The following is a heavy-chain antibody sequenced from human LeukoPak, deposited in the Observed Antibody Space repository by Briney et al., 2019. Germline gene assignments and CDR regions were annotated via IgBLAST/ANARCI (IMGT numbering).Heavy chain of an antibody. CDR1: GGTFSSYA. Sequence: SVKVSCKASGGTFSSYAISWVRQAPGQGLEWMGGIIPIFGTANYAQKFQGRVTITADESTSTAYMELSSLRSEDTAVYYCAIRGYGSGSYPAYYYYYMDVWGKGTAVTISS. CDR2: IIPIFGTA. D-gene: IGHD3-10*01. J-gene: IGHJ6*03. V-gene: IGHV1-69*13. CDR3: AIRGYGSGSYPAYYYYYMDV.